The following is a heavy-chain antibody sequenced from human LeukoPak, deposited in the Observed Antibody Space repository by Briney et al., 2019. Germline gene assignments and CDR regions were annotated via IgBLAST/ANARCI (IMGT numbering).Heavy chain of an antibody. CDR1: GGSISSGGYY. Sequence: PSETLSLTCTVSGGSISSGGYYWSWIRQHPGKGLEWIGYIYYSGSTYYNPSLKNRVTISVDTSKNQFSLKLSSVTAADTAVYYCARDACSSTSCSFDYWGQGTLVTVSS. D-gene: IGHD2-2*01. J-gene: IGHJ4*02. CDR3: ARDACSSTSCSFDY. V-gene: IGHV4-31*03. CDR2: IYYSGST.